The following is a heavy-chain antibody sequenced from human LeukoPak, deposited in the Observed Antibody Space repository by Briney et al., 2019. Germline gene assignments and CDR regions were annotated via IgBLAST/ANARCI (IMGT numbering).Heavy chain of an antibody. CDR3: ARDNGDSYGYSY. J-gene: IGHJ4*02. CDR1: GGTFSSYA. Sequence: SVKVSCKASGGTFSSYAISWVRQAPGQGLEWMGRIIPILGIANYAQKFQGRVTITADKSASTAYMELSSLRSEDTAVYYCARDNGDSYGYSYWGQGTLVTVSS. V-gene: IGHV1-69*04. D-gene: IGHD5-18*01. CDR2: IIPILGIA.